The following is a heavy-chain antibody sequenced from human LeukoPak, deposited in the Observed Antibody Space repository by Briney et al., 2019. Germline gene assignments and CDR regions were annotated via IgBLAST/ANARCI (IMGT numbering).Heavy chain of an antibody. V-gene: IGHV4-39*01. CDR2: GTT. CDR1: GGSISSDNYY. Sequence: PSETLSLTCTVSGGSISSDNYYWGWVRQPPGKGLEWIGSGTTYYNPSLKRRVTISVDTSKNQFSLKLTSMTAADTAVYYCARTGGYMVWGVQNWFDPWGQGTLVTVSS. J-gene: IGHJ5*02. D-gene: IGHD3-10*01. CDR3: ARTGGYMVWGVQNWFDP.